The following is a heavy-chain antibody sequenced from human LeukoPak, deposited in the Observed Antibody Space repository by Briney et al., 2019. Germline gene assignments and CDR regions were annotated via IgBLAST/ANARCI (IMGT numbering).Heavy chain of an antibody. CDR2: MSTSGSTI. CDR3: ARDLSDYDYTWGSFRPLGYYDF. D-gene: IGHD5-12*01. V-gene: IGHV3-11*01. CDR1: GFKFSDYY. Sequence: GGSLRLSCAASGFKFSDYYMSWIRQAPGQGMEWVSHMSTSGSTIYYAGSVKGRFTTSRDNSKNSLYLEMTSLRADDTAVYYCARDLSDYDYTWGSFRPLGYYDFWGQGTLVTVSS. J-gene: IGHJ4*02.